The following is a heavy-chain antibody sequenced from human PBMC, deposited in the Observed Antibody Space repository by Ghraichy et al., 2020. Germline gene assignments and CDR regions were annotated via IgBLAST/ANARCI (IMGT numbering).Heavy chain of an antibody. CDR1: GFTFSSYW. D-gene: IGHD6-19*01. CDR2: IKQDGSEK. Sequence: GGSLRLSCAASGFTFSSYWMSWVRQAPGKGLEWVANIKQDGSEKYYVDSVKGRFTISRDNAKNSLYLQMNSLRAEDTAVYYCAREVAVAGWSTYYYYYYGMDVWGQGTTVTVSS. V-gene: IGHV3-7*03. CDR3: AREVAVAGWSTYYYYYYGMDV. J-gene: IGHJ6*02.